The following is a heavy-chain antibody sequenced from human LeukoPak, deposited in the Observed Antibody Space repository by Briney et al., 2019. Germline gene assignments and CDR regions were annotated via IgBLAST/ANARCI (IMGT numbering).Heavy chain of an antibody. V-gene: IGHV4-34*01. CDR3: ARDLMT. CDR1: GGSFSGKY. CDR2: ITYSGSI. J-gene: IGHJ4*02. Sequence: PSETLSLTCAVSGGSFSGKYWTWLRRPPGKGLEWIGEITYSGSIYYNPSLKSRVTISVDTSKNQFSLKLNSVTAADTAVYYCARDLMTWGQGTLVTVSS.